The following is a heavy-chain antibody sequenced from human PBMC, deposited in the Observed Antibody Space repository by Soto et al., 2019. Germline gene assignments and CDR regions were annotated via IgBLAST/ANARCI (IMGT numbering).Heavy chain of an antibody. D-gene: IGHD3-9*01. CDR2: INAGNGNT. V-gene: IGHV1-3*01. CDR3: ARDIPYYDILDY. CDR1: GCTFTSYA. Sequence: ASVKVSCKASGCTFTSYAMHWVRQAPGQRLEWMGWINAGNGNTKYSQKFQGRVTITRDTSASTAYMELSSLRSEDTAVYYCARDIPYYDILDYWGQGTLVTVSS. J-gene: IGHJ4*02.